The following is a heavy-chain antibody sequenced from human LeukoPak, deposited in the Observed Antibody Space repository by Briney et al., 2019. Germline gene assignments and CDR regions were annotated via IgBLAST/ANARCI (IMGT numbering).Heavy chain of an antibody. CDR3: ASCSGGSCYHFDY. V-gene: IGHV3-53*01. D-gene: IGHD2-15*01. CDR1: GFTVSSNY. CDR2: IYSGGST. Sequence: GGSLRLSCAASGFTVSSNYMSWVRQAPGKGLEWVSVIYSGGSTYYADSVKGRFTISRDDSKNTLYLQMNSLRAEDTAVYYCASCSGGSCYHFDYWGQGTLVTVSS. J-gene: IGHJ4*02.